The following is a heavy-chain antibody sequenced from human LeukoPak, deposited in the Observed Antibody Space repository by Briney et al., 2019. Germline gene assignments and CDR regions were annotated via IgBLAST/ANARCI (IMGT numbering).Heavy chain of an antibody. Sequence: SETLSLTCTVSGGSISSGGYYWSWIRQHPGKGLEWIGYIYYSGSTYYNPSLKSRVTKSVDTSKNQFSLKLSSVTAADTAVYYCARGGPYYGDYFVFDYWGQGTLVTVSS. D-gene: IGHD4-17*01. V-gene: IGHV4-31*03. CDR1: GGSISSGGYY. J-gene: IGHJ4*02. CDR3: ARGGPYYGDYFVFDY. CDR2: IYYSGST.